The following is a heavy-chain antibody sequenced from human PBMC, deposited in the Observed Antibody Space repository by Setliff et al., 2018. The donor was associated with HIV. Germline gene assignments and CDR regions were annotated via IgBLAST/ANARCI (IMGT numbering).Heavy chain of an antibody. CDR3: ARITYYYDSSAYLLYDAFDI. V-gene: IGHV5-51*01. J-gene: IGHJ3*02. Sequence: GESLKISCEGSGYSFTNDWIAWVRQMPGKGLEWMGFIYPGDSDTRYSPSFQGQVIISADKSINTAYLQWNSLKASDTAMYYCARITYYYDSSAYLLYDAFDIWGQGTMVTVSS. D-gene: IGHD3-22*01. CDR1: GYSFTNDW. CDR2: IYPGDSDT.